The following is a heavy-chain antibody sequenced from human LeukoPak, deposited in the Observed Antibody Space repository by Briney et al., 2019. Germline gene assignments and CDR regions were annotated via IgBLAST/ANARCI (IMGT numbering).Heavy chain of an antibody. D-gene: IGHD1-26*01. CDR2: ISSSSSTI. CDR1: GFTFSSYS. Sequence: PGGSLRLSCAASGFTFSSYSMNWVRQAPGKVLEWVSYISSSSSTIYYADSVKGRFTISRDNAKNSLYLQMNSLRAEDTAVYYCARGRGSYYEYWGQGTLVTVSS. V-gene: IGHV3-48*01. CDR3: ARGRGSYYEY. J-gene: IGHJ4*02.